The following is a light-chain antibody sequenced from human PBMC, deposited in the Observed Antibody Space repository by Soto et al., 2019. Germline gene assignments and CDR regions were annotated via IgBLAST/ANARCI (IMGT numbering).Light chain of an antibody. Sequence: QSAPTQPASVSGSPGQSITISCTGTSSDIGSHDYVSWYQHHPGKAPKLIIYEVTNRPLGVSDRFSGSKSGSTASLTISGLQAEDEADYHCTSYTSNTALVFGTGTKLTVL. V-gene: IGLV2-14*01. CDR3: TSYTSNTALV. CDR1: SSDIGSHDY. CDR2: EVT. J-gene: IGLJ1*01.